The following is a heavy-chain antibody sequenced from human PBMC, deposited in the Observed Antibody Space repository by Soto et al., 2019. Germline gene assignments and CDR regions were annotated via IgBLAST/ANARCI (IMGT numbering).Heavy chain of an antibody. CDR2: ISYDGSNK. J-gene: IGHJ5*02. CDR1: GLTFSSYG. CDR3: AREVNSSPARGPNWFDP. Sequence: GGPQRHSYAASGLTFSSYGVHWVRQEPGKGLEWVAVISYDGSNKYYADSVKGRFTISRDNSKNTLYLQMNSVTAADTAVYYCAREVNSSPARGPNWFDPWGQGTLVTVSS. V-gene: IGHV3-30*03. D-gene: IGHD6-13*01.